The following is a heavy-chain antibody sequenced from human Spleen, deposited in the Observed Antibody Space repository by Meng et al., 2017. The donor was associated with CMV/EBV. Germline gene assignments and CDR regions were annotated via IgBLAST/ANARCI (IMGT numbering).Heavy chain of an antibody. J-gene: IGHJ4*02. CDR3: AKGVDWSMTYYFDY. D-gene: IGHD3-9*01. CDR1: GFTFSSYS. Sequence: GESLKISCAASGFTFSSYSMNWVRQAPGKGLEWVSVINSGTGRTYYADSVKGRFTISRDNSKNTLYLQMNSLRAEDTAVFYCAKGVDWSMTYYFDYWGQGTLVTVSS. CDR2: INSGTGRT. V-gene: IGHV3-23*03.